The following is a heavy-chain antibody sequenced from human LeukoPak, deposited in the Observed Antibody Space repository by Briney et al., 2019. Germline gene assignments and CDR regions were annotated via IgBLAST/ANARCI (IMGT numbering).Heavy chain of an antibody. CDR3: ARGDYGDYPL. CDR1: GFTFSSYE. CDR2: ISGSGSTI. J-gene: IGHJ4*02. V-gene: IGHV3-48*03. Sequence: GGSLRLSCAASGFTFSSYEMNWVRQAPGKGLEWVSYISGSGSTIYYADSVKGRFTISRDNAKNSLYLQMNSLRAEDTAVYYCARGDYGDYPLWGQGTLVTVSS. D-gene: IGHD4-17*01.